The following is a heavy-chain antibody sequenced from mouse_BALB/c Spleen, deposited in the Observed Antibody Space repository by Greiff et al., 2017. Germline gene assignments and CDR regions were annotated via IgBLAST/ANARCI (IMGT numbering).Heavy chain of an antibody. CDR2: IDPSDSET. D-gene: IGHD2-14*01. V-gene: IGHV1-74*01. CDR1: GYSFTSYW. CDR3: AIHRYGDYYAMDY. Sequence: QVQLQQSGPQLVRPGASVKISCKASGYSFTSYWMHWVKQRPGQGLEWIGMIDPSDSETRLNQKFKDKATLTVDKSSSTAYMQLSSPTSEDSAVYYCAIHRYGDYYAMDYWGQGTSVTVSS. J-gene: IGHJ4*01.